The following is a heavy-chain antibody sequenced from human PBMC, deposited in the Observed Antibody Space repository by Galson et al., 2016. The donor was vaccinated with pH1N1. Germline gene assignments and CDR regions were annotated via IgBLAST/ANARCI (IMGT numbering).Heavy chain of an antibody. CDR1: GGSFSDNF. J-gene: IGHJ4*02. Sequence: ETLSLTCAVYGGSFSDNFWSWIRQPPGKGLEWIGESAHREYNPSLKSRVPISVDPSKNHFSLKLNYVTAADTAVYFCARLVRGRYPDPLYYFDCWGQGTLVTVSS. D-gene: IGHD1-26*01. V-gene: IGHV4-34*01. CDR2: SAHR. CDR3: ARLVRGRYPDPLYYFDC.